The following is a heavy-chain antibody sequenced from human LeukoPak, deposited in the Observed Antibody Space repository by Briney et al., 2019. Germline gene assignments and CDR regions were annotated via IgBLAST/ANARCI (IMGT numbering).Heavy chain of an antibody. V-gene: IGHV4-61*02. J-gene: IGHJ6*03. CDR2: THTSGCT. Sequence: SETLSLTCTVSGASISSGMYYWRWIRLPAGKGLEWIGRTHTSGCTNYNPSLRSRVTISVDTSKKQFSLKLSSVPAADTAVYYCARDEVGGGNPGGFCYYYYYMDVGGKGTTVTVS. CDR3: ARDEVGGGNPGGFCYYYYYMDV. D-gene: IGHD4-23*01. CDR1: GASISSGMYY.